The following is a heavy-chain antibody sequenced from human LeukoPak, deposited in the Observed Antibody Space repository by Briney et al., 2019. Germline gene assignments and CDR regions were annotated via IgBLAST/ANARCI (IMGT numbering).Heavy chain of an antibody. CDR3: ASRDYFDY. J-gene: IGHJ4*02. CDR1: GFTFSTKS. CDR2: ITADSGTT. Sequence: GGSLRLSCAVSGFTFSTKSMNWVRQAPGKGLEWVSYITADSGTTYYADSVKGRFTISRDNAKNSPYLQMNSLRDEDTAVYYCASRDYFDYWGQGTLVTVSS. V-gene: IGHV3-48*02.